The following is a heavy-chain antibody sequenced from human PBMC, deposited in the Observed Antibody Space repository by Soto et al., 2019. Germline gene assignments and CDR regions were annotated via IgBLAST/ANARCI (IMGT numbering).Heavy chain of an antibody. CDR1: GGSISSSSYY. J-gene: IGHJ4*02. V-gene: IGHV4-39*01. CDR3: ARYYYGSGMFVDY. CDR2: TYYSGST. D-gene: IGHD3-10*01. Sequence: QLQLQESGPGLVKPSETLSLTCTVSGGSISSSSYYWGWIRQPPGKGLEWIGSTYYSGSTYYNPSLKSRVTISVDTSKNQFSLKLSSVTAADTAVYYCARYYYGSGMFVDYWGQGTLVTVSS.